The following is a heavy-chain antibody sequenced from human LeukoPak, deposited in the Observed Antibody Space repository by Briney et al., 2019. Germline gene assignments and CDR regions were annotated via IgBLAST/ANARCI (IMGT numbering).Heavy chain of an antibody. Sequence: KPSETLSLTCTVSGGSISSSSYYWGWIRQPPGKGLEWIGSIYYSGSTYYNPSLKSRVTISVDTSKNQFSLKLSSVTAADTAVYYCARSRYFDWLLSSPRLPYYFDYWGQGTLVTVSS. J-gene: IGHJ4*02. CDR3: ARSRYFDWLLSSPRLPYYFDY. D-gene: IGHD3-9*01. CDR1: GGSISSSSYY. V-gene: IGHV4-39*01. CDR2: IYYSGST.